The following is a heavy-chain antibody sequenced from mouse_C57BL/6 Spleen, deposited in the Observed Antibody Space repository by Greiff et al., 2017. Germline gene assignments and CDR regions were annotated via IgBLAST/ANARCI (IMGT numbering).Heavy chain of an antibody. CDR2: ISDGGSYT. CDR3: ARGGDYFDY. J-gene: IGHJ2*01. CDR1: GFTFSSYA. V-gene: IGHV5-4*01. Sequence: EVQVVESGGGLVKPGGSVKLSCAASGFTFSSYAMSWVRQTPEKRLEWVATISDGGSYTYYPDNGKGRFTITRDKAKNTRYLQMSRLKSEDTAMYYCARGGDYFDYWGQGTTLTVSS.